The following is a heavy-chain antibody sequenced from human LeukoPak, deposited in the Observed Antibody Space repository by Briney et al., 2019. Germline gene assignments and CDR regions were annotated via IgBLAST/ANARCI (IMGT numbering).Heavy chain of an antibody. Sequence: SETLSLTCTVSGDSISSSIYYWGWIRQPPGKGLEWIGCIYYNGYTYYTSSLKSRVTIFVDTSKNQFSLKLISVTAADTAVYYCARDAILYGMDVWGQGTTVTVSS. D-gene: IGHD2-2*01. CDR3: ARDAILYGMDV. CDR1: GDSISSSIYY. J-gene: IGHJ6*02. CDR2: IYYNGYT. V-gene: IGHV4-39*02.